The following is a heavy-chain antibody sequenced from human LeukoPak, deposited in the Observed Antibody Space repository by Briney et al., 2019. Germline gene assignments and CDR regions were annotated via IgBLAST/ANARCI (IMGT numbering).Heavy chain of an antibody. CDR3: AKPGYCSRTSCSAFDY. D-gene: IGHD2-2*01. V-gene: IGHV3-23*01. Sequence: GGSLRLSCAASGFTFSSYAMSWVRQAPGKGLEWVSAISGSGGSTYYADSVKGRFTISRDNSKNTLYLQMNSQRAEDTAVYYCAKPGYCSRTSCSAFDYWGQGTLVTVSS. J-gene: IGHJ4*02. CDR2: ISGSGGST. CDR1: GFTFSSYA.